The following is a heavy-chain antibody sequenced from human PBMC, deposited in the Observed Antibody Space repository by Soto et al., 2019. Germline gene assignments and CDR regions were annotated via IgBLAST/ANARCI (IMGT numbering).Heavy chain of an antibody. Sequence: EVQLVESGGGLVQPGRSLRLSCAASGFTFSNYWMHWVRQTPGKGLVWVSRINSDGSSTCYADSVKGRFTISRDNTNNTLYLQMTSLRAGDTAVYYCAREIFYWGQGTLVTVSS. J-gene: IGHJ4*02. CDR3: AREIFY. D-gene: IGHD2-15*01. V-gene: IGHV3-74*01. CDR1: GFTFSNYW. CDR2: INSDGSST.